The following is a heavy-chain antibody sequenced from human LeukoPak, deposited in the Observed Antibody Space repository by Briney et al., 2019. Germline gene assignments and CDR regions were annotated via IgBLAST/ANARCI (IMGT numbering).Heavy chain of an antibody. D-gene: IGHD5-24*01. CDR1: GGSISSSSYY. Sequence: PSETLSLTCTVSGGSISSSSYYWSWIRQPPGKGLEWIAYIHSSGSTNYNPSLKSRITISVDTSRNQFSLKLSSVTAADTAVYYCARTVAHGSADHWGQGTPVTVSS. J-gene: IGHJ4*02. CDR3: ARTVAHGSADH. V-gene: IGHV4-61*01. CDR2: IHSSGST.